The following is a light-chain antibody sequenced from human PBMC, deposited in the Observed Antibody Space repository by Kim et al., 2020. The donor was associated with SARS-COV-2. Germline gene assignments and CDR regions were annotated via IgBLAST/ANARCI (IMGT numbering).Light chain of an antibody. J-gene: IGKJ2*03. CDR1: LSVSRSS. V-gene: IGKV3-20*01. CDR2: SVS. Sequence: LSPGERATLSCKTSLSVSRSSLAWYQQKPGQAPRLLIYSVSPRATCIPDRFSGSGSGTDFTLVISRLEPEDFAVYYCQQYGSSPYSFGQGTKLEI. CDR3: QQYGSSPYS.